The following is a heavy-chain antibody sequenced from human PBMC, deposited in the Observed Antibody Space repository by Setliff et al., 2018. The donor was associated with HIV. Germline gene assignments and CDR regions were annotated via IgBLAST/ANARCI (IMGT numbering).Heavy chain of an antibody. D-gene: IGHD6-6*01. CDR2: ISSSGRNK. J-gene: IGHJ6*04. CDR1: GGIFSNFY. V-gene: IGHV3-11*04. CDR3: ARDGDGLIEYSSSWDV. Sequence: GGSLRLSCAASGGIFSNFYMSWIRQAPGKGLEWVSYISSSGRNKYYADSVKGRFTISRDNAKNSLYLQMNSLRAEDTAVYYCARDGDGLIEYSSSWDVWGKGTTVTVSS.